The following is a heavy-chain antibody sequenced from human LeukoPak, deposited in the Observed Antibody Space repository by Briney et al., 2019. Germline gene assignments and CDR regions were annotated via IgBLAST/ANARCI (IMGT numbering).Heavy chain of an antibody. CDR2: SFGSGGSA. CDR3: GNTKVGYSSGRYPGWPVDY. CDR1: GVTFNSYA. Sequence: PGGSLRLSCVASGVTFNSYAMYGVRQAPGKGLEWSSGSFGSGGSAHYADSVKGRFTISRDNSKNTVYLQLDRLRVEDTDVYYCGNTKVGYSSGRYPGWPVDYWGQGAMVTVSS. D-gene: IGHD2-15*01. V-gene: IGHV3-23*01. J-gene: IGHJ4*02.